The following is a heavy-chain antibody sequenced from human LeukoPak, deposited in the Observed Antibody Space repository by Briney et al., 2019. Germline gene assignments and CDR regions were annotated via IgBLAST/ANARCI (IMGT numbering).Heavy chain of an antibody. CDR2: IIPILGIA. J-gene: IGHJ4*02. D-gene: IGHD2-15*01. V-gene: IGHV1-69*04. CDR3: ARPGGSGTDY. Sequence: SVKVSCKASGYTFTSYDINWVRQAPGQGLEWMGRIIPILGIANYAQKFQGRVTITADKSTSTAYMELSSLRSEDTAVYYCARPGGSGTDYWGQGTLVTVSS. CDR1: GYTFTSYD.